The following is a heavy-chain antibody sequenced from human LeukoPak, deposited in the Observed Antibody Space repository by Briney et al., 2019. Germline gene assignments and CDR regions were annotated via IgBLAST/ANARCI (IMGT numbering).Heavy chain of an antibody. CDR2: ISGSGGRT. D-gene: IGHD3-9*01. J-gene: IGHJ5*02. CDR1: GFTFSSYA. CDR3: AKPYSGTILTGWFDP. Sequence: GGALRLSCAASGFTFSSYAMTWVRQAPGKGLEWVSLISGSGGRTSYADSVKGRFTISRDNSPKTLYMRMNSLRDEDTALYYSAKPYSGTILTGWFDPWGQGTLVTVSS. V-gene: IGHV3-23*01.